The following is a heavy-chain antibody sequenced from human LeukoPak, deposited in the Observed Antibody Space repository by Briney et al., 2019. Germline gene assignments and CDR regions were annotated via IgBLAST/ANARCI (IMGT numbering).Heavy chain of an antibody. D-gene: IGHD3-10*01. CDR1: GSSFTSYW. CDR2: IYPRDSDT. CDR3: ARRRAAGVRGAIGAFDI. Sequence: GASLNISCKAPGSSFTSYWIGWVRQMPGKGLEWMGIIYPRDSDTRYSPSFQGQVTISADKSISTAYLQWSGLKASDTAMYYCARRRAAGVRGAIGAFDIWGQGTMVTVSS. J-gene: IGHJ3*02. V-gene: IGHV5-51*01.